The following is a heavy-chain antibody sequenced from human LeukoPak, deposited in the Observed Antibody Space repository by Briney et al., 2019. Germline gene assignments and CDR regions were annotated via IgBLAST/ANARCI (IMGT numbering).Heavy chain of an antibody. D-gene: IGHD5-12*01. CDR3: ARQAPWGGYGRDYYYMDV. V-gene: IGHV1-69*13. CDR2: IIPIFGTA. Sequence: ASVKVSCKASGGTFSSYAISWVRQAPGQGLEWMGGIIPIFGTANYAQKFQGRVTITADESTSTAYMEMSSLRSEDTAVYYCARQAPWGGYGRDYYYMDVWGKGTTVTISS. CDR1: GGTFSSYA. J-gene: IGHJ6*03.